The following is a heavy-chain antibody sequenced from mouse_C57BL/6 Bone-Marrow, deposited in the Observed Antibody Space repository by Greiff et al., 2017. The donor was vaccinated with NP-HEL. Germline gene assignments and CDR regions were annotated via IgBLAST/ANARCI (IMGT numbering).Heavy chain of an antibody. CDR1: GFTFSDYG. J-gene: IGHJ3*01. CDR2: ISSGSSTI. D-gene: IGHD1-1*02. V-gene: IGHV5-17*01. Sequence: EVKLMESGGGLVKPGGSLKLSCAASGFTFSDYGMHWVRQAPEKGLEWVAYISSGSSTIYYADTVKGRFTISRDNAKNTLFLQMTSLRSEDTAMYYCARRDWVAPFAYWGQGTLVTVSA. CDR3: ARRDWVAPFAY.